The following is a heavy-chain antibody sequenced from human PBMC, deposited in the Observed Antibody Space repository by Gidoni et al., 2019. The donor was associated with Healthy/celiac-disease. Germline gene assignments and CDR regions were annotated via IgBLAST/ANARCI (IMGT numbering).Heavy chain of an antibody. Sequence: QVQLQESGPGLVKPSETLSLTCTVSGGSISSYYWSWIRQPPGKGLEWIGYIYYSGSTNYNPSLKSRVTISVDTSKNQFSLKLSSVTAADTAVYYCARGGYETVNEGYYFDYWGQGTLVTVSS. D-gene: IGHD5-12*01. CDR1: GGSISSYY. CDR2: IYYSGST. CDR3: ARGGYETVNEGYYFDY. J-gene: IGHJ4*02. V-gene: IGHV4-59*01.